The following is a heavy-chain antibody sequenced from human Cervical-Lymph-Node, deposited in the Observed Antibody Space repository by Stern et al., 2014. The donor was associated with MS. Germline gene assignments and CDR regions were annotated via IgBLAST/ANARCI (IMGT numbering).Heavy chain of an antibody. V-gene: IGHV3-21*01. CDR1: GFTFSHYS. CDR2: ITNNSTHT. CDR3: ARARVGDYARSPHLDS. J-gene: IGHJ4*02. Sequence: VQLVESGGGLVQPGESLRLSCDASGFTFSHYSINWVRQAPGKGLEWFSSITNNSTHTYYAASVEVRFTISRDSAKDSVSLHMVSLRAEDTAVYYCARARVGDYARSPHLDSWGQGTLVTVSS. D-gene: IGHD4-17*01.